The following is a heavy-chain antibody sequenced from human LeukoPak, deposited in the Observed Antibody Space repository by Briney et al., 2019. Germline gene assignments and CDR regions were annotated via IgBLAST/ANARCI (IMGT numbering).Heavy chain of an antibody. CDR1: GGSISSYY. Sequence: SETLSLTCTVSGGSISSYYWSWIRQPPGKGLEWIGYIYYSGSTNYNPSLKSRVTISVDTSKNQFCLKLSSVTAADTAVYYCARGADDTAGYFDYWGQGTLVTVSS. D-gene: IGHD5-18*01. CDR2: IYYSGST. J-gene: IGHJ4*02. CDR3: ARGADDTAGYFDY. V-gene: IGHV4-59*01.